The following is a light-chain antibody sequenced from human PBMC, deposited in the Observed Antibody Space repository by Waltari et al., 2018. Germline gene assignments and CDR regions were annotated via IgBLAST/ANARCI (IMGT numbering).Light chain of an antibody. J-gene: IGKJ4*01. CDR1: QSVTRY. Sequence: EIVLTQSPGTLSLSPGERATLSCRASQSVTRYLAWYQQKPGLAPRLLIYDTSNRATGIPARFIGSGSGTDFSLTITSLESEDFAVYYCQQRANWPLTFGGGTKVE. CDR2: DTS. V-gene: IGKV3-11*01. CDR3: QQRANWPLT.